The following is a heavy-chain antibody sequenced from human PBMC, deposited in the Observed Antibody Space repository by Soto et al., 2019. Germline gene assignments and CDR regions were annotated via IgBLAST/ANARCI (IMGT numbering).Heavy chain of an antibody. CDR3: AGDPEQLWSRDYYYYGMDV. D-gene: IGHD5-18*01. V-gene: IGHV4-61*01. Sequence: SETLSLTCTVSGGSVSSGSYYWSWIRQPPGKGLEWIGYIYYIGSTNYNPTLKSRVTISVDTSKNQFSLKLSSVTAAETAVYYCAGDPEQLWSRDYYYYGMDVWGQGTTVTVSS. CDR1: GGSVSSGSYY. CDR2: IYYIGST. J-gene: IGHJ6*02.